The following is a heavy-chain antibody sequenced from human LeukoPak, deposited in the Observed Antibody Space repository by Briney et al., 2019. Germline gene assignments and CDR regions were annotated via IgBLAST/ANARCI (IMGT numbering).Heavy chain of an antibody. J-gene: IGHJ3*02. CDR1: GYTFTGYY. CDR2: INPNSGGT. D-gene: IGHD3-22*01. Sequence: GASVKVSCKASGYTFTGYYMHWVRQAPGQGLEWMGWINPNSGGTNSAQKFQGRVTMTRDTSISTAYMELSRLRSDDTAVYYCARAHLPYYYDSNGLNAFDIWGQGTMVTVSS. CDR3: ARAHLPYYYDSNGLNAFDI. V-gene: IGHV1-2*02.